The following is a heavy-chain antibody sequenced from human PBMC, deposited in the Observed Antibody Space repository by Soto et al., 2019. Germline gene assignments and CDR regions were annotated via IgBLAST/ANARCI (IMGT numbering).Heavy chain of an antibody. CDR2: ISGSGGSI. Sequence: EVQLLESGGGLVQPGGSLRLSCAASGFTFSTYAINWVRQAPGNGLEWVSAISGSGGSIHYADSVKGRFTISRDNSKNTLYMQMNSLRDDDTAVYHCVKGYWKGDVWGQGTTVIVSS. V-gene: IGHV3-23*01. CDR1: GFTFSTYA. CDR3: VKGYWKGDV. D-gene: IGHD1-1*01. J-gene: IGHJ6*02.